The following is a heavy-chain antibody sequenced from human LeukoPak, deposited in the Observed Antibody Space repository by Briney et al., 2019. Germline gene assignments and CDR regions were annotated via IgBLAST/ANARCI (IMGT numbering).Heavy chain of an antibody. D-gene: IGHD2-21*02. CDR2: INPSGGST. Sequence: ASVKVSCKASGYTFSSYYMHWVRQAPGQGLEWMRIINPSGGSTSYAQKFQGRVTMTRETSTRTVYMELSSLRSEDTAVYYCAREGTAGFDYWGQGTLVTVSS. V-gene: IGHV1-46*01. CDR1: GYTFSSYY. J-gene: IGHJ4*02. CDR3: AREGTAGFDY.